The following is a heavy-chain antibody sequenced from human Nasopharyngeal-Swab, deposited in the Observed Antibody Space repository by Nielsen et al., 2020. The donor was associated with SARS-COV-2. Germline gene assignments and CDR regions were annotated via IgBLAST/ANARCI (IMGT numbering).Heavy chain of an antibody. CDR2: MNPNSGNT. D-gene: IGHD2-15*01. CDR1: GYTFTSSD. V-gene: IGHV1-8*01. CDR3: ARDEGGTLGY. J-gene: IGHJ4*02. Sequence: ASVKVSCKASGYTFTSSDINWVRQATGQGLEWMGWMNPNSGNTGYAQKLQGRVTMTTDTSTSTAYMELRSLRSDDTAVYYCARDEGGTLGYWGQGTLVTVSS.